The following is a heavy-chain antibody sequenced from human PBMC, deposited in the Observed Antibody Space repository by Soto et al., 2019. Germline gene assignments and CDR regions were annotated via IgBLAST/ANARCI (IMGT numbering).Heavy chain of an antibody. J-gene: IGHJ4*02. V-gene: IGHV3-23*01. D-gene: IGHD6-19*01. CDR1: GFTFSSYA. CDR2: ISGSGYTS. CDR3: AQNGQWLATPPVA. Sequence: GGSLRLSCAASGFTFSSYAMSWVRQAPGKGLEWVSAISGSGYTSKEADSVKGRFTISRDNSKSTLYLQMNSLRAEDTAIYYCAQNGQWLATPPVAWGQGSLVTVSS.